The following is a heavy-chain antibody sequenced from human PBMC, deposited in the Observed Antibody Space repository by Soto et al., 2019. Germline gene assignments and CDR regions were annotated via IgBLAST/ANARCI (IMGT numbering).Heavy chain of an antibody. D-gene: IGHD3-16*01. CDR2: IYHSGST. J-gene: IGHJ4*02. CDR3: ARDAGLWTSGGGFDY. V-gene: IGHV4-4*02. CDR1: GGSISSSNW. Sequence: PSETLSLTCAVSGGSISSSNWWIWVRQPPGKGLAWIWEIYHSGSTNDNPSLESRVTISVDKAKNQFSLKLRSVTAADTAVYYCARDAGLWTSGGGFDYWGQGTLVPVSS.